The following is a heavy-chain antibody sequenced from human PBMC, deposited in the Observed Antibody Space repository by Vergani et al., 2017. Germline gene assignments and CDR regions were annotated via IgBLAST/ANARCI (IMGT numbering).Heavy chain of an antibody. D-gene: IGHD3/OR15-3a*01. CDR1: GFTFSTYA. V-gene: IGHV3-23*01. CDR3: ADLYSDYGFSPF. J-gene: IGHJ4*02. Sequence: EVQLLESGGGLVQPGGSLRLSCAASGFTFSTYAMTWVRQAPGKGLEWVSTISSDGGSTYYADSVKGRFTISRDDSKNTVSLQINSLRAEDTAFYYCADLYSDYGFSPFWGQGTLVTVSS. CDR2: ISSDGGST.